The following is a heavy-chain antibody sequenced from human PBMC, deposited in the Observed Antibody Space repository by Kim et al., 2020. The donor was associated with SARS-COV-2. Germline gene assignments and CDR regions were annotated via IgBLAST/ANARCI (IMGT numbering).Heavy chain of an antibody. CDR1: GFTFSNAW. D-gene: IGHD4-4*01. Sequence: GGSLRLSCAASGFTFSNAWMSWVRQAPGKGLEWVGRIKSKTDGGTTDYAAPVKGRFTISRDDSKNTLYLQMNSLKTEDTAVYYCTTPNDYTAGGWFDPWGQGTLVTVSS. CDR3: TTPNDYTAGGWFDP. CDR2: IKSKTDGGTT. V-gene: IGHV3-15*01. J-gene: IGHJ5*02.